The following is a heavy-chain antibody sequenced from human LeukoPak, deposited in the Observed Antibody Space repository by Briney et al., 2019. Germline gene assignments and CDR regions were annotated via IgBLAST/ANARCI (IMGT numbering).Heavy chain of an antibody. V-gene: IGHV4-34*01. J-gene: IGHJ6*03. CDR1: GGSVSGYY. CDR3: ARNGRIVATIRYYYYMDV. CDR2: INHSGST. D-gene: IGHD5-12*01. Sequence: SETLSLTCTISGGSVSGYYWSWIRQPPGKGLEWIGEINHSGSTNYNPSLKSRVTISVDTSKNQFSLKLSSVTAADTAVYYCARNGRIVATIRYYYYMDVWGKGTTVTISS.